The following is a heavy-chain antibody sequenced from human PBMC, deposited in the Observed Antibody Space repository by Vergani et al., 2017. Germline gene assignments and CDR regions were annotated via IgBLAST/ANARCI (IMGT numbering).Heavy chain of an antibody. J-gene: IGHJ6*03. CDR2: IFYSGTT. V-gene: IGHV4-31*11. D-gene: IGHD5-18*01. CDR3: GRVDTQVPASAHFYYMDV. CDR1: GGSISSGDHC. Sequence: QVQLQESGPGVVKPSQTLSLTCAVSGGSISSGDHCWTCIRQRPGKGLEWIGYIFYSGTTYDNPSLRSRLTISVDTSHNPSSLRLRSVTAAHTAVYYFGRVDTQVPASAHFYYMDVRGKGTTVLVSS.